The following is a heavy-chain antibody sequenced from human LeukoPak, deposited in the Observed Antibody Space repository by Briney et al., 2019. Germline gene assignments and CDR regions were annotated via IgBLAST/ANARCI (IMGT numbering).Heavy chain of an antibody. J-gene: IGHJ4*02. D-gene: IGHD6-6*01. CDR1: GGSISSYY. CDR3: ARHLATTGSRSYYFDY. CDR2: IYYSGST. Sequence: PSETLSLTCTVSGGSISSYYWSWIGQPPGKGLEWIGYIYYSGSTNYNPSLKSRVTISVDTSKNQFSLKLSSVTAADTAVYYCARHLATTGSRSYYFDYWGQGTLVTVSS. V-gene: IGHV4-59*08.